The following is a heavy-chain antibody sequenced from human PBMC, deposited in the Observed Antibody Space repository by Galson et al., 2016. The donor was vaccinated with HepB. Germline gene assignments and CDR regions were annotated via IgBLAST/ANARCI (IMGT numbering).Heavy chain of an antibody. CDR3: AKDFSVPGSLAQVGFDY. D-gene: IGHD6-19*01. V-gene: IGHV1-69*13. CDR2: IIPTFAAK. CDR1: GGTFSSFA. J-gene: IGHJ4*02. Sequence: SVKVSCKASGGTFSSFAFSWVRQAPGQGLEWMGGIIPTFAAKTYPQKFQGRITLTADESTSTAYLELSSLRSEDTAIYYCAKDFSVPGSLAQVGFDYWGQGTLVTVSS.